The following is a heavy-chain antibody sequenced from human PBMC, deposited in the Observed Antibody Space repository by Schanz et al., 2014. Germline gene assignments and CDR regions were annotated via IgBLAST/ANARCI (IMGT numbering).Heavy chain of an antibody. D-gene: IGHD1-1*01. V-gene: IGHV3-20*04. J-gene: IGHJ5*02. CDR1: GFTFENYA. CDR3: ARGRVLES. Sequence: EVQLVESGGGLVQPGGSLRLSCAASGFTFENYALTWVRQVPGKGLEWVSRINWSDGGSTGYADSVRGRFTMSRDNSKNTLYLQMNSLRPEDTAVYYCARGRVLESWGQGTLVTVSS. CDR2: INWSDGGST.